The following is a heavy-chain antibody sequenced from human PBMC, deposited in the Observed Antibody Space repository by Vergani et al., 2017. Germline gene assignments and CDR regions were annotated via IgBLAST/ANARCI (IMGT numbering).Heavy chain of an antibody. CDR1: GFTFSSYA. Sequence: QVQLVESGGGVFPPGRSLRLSCAASGFTFSSYAMHWVRQAPGKGLEWVAVISYDGNNKYYADSAKGRFTISRDNSKTTLYRQMNSLRAEDTAVYYCARSPTRVVGATKFWFQTELDYWGQGTLVTVSS. V-gene: IGHV3-30-3*01. CDR2: ISYDGNNK. D-gene: IGHD1-26*01. CDR3: ARSPTRVVGATKFWFQTELDY. J-gene: IGHJ4*02.